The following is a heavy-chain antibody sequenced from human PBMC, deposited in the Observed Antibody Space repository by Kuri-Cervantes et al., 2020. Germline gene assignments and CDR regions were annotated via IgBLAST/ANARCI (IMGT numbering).Heavy chain of an antibody. CDR3: ATEGGSGWALDY. CDR1: GSIVNSKY. V-gene: IGHV3-53*05. J-gene: IGHJ4*02. D-gene: IGHD6-19*01. CDR2: IYKSGDP. Sequence: GKSLKISCVASGSIVNSKYMTWVRQAPGKGLEWVSLIYKSGDPYYAESVRGRFTISRDTSRNTLFLQMNTLRPDDAGIYYCATEGGSGWALDYWGQGVLVTVSS.